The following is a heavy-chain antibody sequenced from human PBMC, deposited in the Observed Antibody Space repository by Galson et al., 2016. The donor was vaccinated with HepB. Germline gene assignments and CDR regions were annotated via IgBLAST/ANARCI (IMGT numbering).Heavy chain of an antibody. Sequence: SLRLSCAASGFTFSSYSMNWVRQAPGKGLEWVSSISSSSSYIYYADSVKGRFTISRDNAKNSLYLQMNSLRVEDTAVYYCARDKSIGSSWSPYYYYYGMDVWGQGTPVTVSS. J-gene: IGHJ6*02. CDR3: ARDKSIGSSWSPYYYYYGMDV. V-gene: IGHV3-21*01. CDR2: ISSSSSYI. CDR1: GFTFSSYS. D-gene: IGHD6-13*01.